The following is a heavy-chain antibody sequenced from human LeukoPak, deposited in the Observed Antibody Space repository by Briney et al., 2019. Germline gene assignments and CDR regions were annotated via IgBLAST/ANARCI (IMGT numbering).Heavy chain of an antibody. Sequence: GASVKVSCKASGYTFTSYYMHWVRQAPGQGLEWMGIINPSGGSTSYAQKLQGRVTMTTDTSTSTAYMELRSLRSDDTAVYYCARDELRYFDWLPQNYYYYYMDVWGKGTTVTVSS. J-gene: IGHJ6*03. CDR2: INPSGGST. CDR3: ARDELRYFDWLPQNYYYYYMDV. D-gene: IGHD3-9*01. V-gene: IGHV1-46*01. CDR1: GYTFTSYY.